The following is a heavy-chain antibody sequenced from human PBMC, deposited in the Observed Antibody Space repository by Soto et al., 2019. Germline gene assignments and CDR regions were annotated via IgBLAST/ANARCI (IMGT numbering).Heavy chain of an antibody. CDR1: GFTFSDYY. D-gene: IGHD5-12*01. J-gene: IGHJ6*03. Sequence: GGSLRLSCAASGFTFSDYYMSWIRQAPGKGLEWVSYISSSGSTIYYADSEKGRFTISRDNAKNSLYLQMNSLRAEDTAVYYCARARSGYGNYYYYYYMDVWGKGTTVTVSS. V-gene: IGHV3-11*01. CDR3: ARARSGYGNYYYYYYMDV. CDR2: ISSSGSTI.